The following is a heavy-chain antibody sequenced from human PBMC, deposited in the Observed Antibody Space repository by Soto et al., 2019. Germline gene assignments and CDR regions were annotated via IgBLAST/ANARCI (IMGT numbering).Heavy chain of an antibody. D-gene: IGHD5-18*01. CDR3: AKGGVRGYSYGFGSYFDY. CDR2: ISYDGSNK. Sequence: GGSVRLSCAASGFTFSSYGMHWVRQAPGKGLEWVAVISYDGSNKYYADSVKGRFTISRDNSKNTLYLQMNSLRAEDTAVYYCAKGGVRGYSYGFGSYFDYWGQGTLVTVSS. V-gene: IGHV3-30*18. CDR1: GFTFSSYG. J-gene: IGHJ4*02.